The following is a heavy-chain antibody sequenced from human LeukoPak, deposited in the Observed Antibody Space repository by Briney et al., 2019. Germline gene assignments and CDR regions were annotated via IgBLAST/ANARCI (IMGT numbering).Heavy chain of an antibody. J-gene: IGHJ4*02. CDR2: IWYDGSNK. V-gene: IGHV3-33*01. D-gene: IGHD5-12*01. CDR1: GFTFSSYG. Sequence: GGSLRLSCAASGFTFSSYGMHWVRQAPGKGLEWVAVIWYDGSNKYYADSVKGRFTISRDNSKNTLYLHMNSLRAEDTAVYYCARGSGYSGYDAVDYWGQGTLVTVSS. CDR3: ARGSGYSGYDAVDY.